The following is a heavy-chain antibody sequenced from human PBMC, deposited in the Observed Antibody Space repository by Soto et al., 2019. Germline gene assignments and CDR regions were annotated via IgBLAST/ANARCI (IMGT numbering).Heavy chain of an antibody. Sequence: PGGSLRLSCAASGVTFSSYAMSWVRQAPGKGQEWVSAISGSGGSTYYADSVKGRFTISRDNSKNTLYLQMNMLRTEDAAVYYCAKDLGYCSGGSCYSEGYFDTWGQGALVTVSS. CDR2: ISGSGGST. J-gene: IGHJ4*02. CDR1: GVTFSSYA. CDR3: AKDLGYCSGGSCYSEGYFDT. D-gene: IGHD2-15*01. V-gene: IGHV3-23*01.